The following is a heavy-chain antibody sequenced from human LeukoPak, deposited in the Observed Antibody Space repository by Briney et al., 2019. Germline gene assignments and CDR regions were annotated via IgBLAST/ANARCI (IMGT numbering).Heavy chain of an antibody. Sequence: SETLSLTCTVSGGSISSYYWSWIRQPAGKGLEWIGRIYTSGSTNYNPSLKSRVTMSVDTSKNQFSLKLSSVTAADTPVYYCAREDDCSGSYVCLYYFDYWGQGTLVTVSS. V-gene: IGHV4-4*07. CDR2: IYTSGST. J-gene: IGHJ4*02. D-gene: IGHD1-26*01. CDR1: GGSISSYY. CDR3: AREDDCSGSYVCLYYFDY.